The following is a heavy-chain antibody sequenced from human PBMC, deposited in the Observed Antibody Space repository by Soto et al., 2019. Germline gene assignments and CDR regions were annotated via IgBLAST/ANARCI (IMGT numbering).Heavy chain of an antibody. CDR3: AKDRVRRSSGWYSSDAFDI. J-gene: IGHJ3*02. Sequence: GGSLRLSCAASGFTFSSYAMSWVRQAPGKGLEWVSAISGSGGSTYYADSVKGRFTISRDNSKNTLYLQMNSRGAEDTAVYYCAKDRVRRSSGWYSSDAFDIWGQGTMVTVSS. V-gene: IGHV3-23*01. D-gene: IGHD6-19*01. CDR1: GFTFSSYA. CDR2: ISGSGGST.